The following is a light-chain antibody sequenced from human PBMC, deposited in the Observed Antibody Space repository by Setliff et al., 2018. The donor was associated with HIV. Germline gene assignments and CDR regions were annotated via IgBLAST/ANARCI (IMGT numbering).Light chain of an antibody. V-gene: IGLV2-14*03. CDR1: SSDVGGSNH. J-gene: IGLJ1*01. CDR2: DVT. CDR3: CSHTRTLNPFV. Sequence: QSVLTQPASVSGSPGQSIAISCTGTSSDVGGSNHVSWYQQHPGKAPRLIIYDVTNRPSGVSDRFSGSKSGNTASLIISGLQAEDDADYYCCSHTRTLNPFVFGTGTKVTV.